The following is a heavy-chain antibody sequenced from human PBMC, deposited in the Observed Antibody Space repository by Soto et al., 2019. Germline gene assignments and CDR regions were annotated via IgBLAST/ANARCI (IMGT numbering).Heavy chain of an antibody. CDR3: AHRRNYDGSWNEGVFDY. CDR1: GFSLTSRPVG. CDR2: IYWDDDK. D-gene: IGHD3-16*01. Sequence: QITLKESGPTLVKPTQTLTLTCTFSGFSLTSRPVGVGWVRQPPGKALEWLAFIYWDDDKHYSPSLRSTLTVTKDASQNQVVLTLTNMDPVDTATYYCAHRRNYDGSWNEGVFDYWGQGILFTVSS. J-gene: IGHJ4*02. V-gene: IGHV2-5*02.